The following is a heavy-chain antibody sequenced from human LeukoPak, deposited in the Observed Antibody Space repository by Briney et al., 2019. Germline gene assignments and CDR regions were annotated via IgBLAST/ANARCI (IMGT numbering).Heavy chain of an antibody. CDR2: INPNSGVT. CDR3: ATAKGPTFLDV. CDR1: GYTFSDSY. Sequence: GASVKVSCKASGYTFSDSYMHWVRQAPGQGLEWMGWINPNSGVTNSAQKFQGRVTMTRNTSTSTAYMELSRLTSDDTAVYYCATAKGPTFLDVWGRGTTVNGSS. D-gene: IGHD6-25*01. J-gene: IGHJ6*04. V-gene: IGHV1-2*02.